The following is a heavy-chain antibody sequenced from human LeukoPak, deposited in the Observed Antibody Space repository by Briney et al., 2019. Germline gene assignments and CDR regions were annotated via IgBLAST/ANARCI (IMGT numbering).Heavy chain of an antibody. CDR3: TRDRSRAEDD. D-gene: IGHD1-14*01. J-gene: IGHJ4*02. CDR2: MNQFGTEI. Sequence: GGSLRLSCAASKFTFSDYYMTWVRQAPGKGPEWVAYMNQFGTEIKYLDSVKGRFTISRDNANNLLYLQMNSLRGEDTAVYYCTRDRSRAEDDWGQGTLVTVSS. CDR1: KFTFSDYY. V-gene: IGHV3-7*01.